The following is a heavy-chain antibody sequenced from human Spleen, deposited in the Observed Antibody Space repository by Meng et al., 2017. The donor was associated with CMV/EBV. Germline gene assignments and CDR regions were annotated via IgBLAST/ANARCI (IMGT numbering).Heavy chain of an antibody. Sequence: FTSYRFSWVRPAPGPGLEWMGWISGYNGDTNYARKLQGRVTMTTDTSTSTAYMELRSLRSDDTAVYYCARDIEYCGSTSCFEDCFDPWGQGTLVTVSS. CDR2: ISGYNGDT. CDR1: FTSYR. V-gene: IGHV1-18*01. CDR3: ARDIEYCGSTSCFEDCFDP. J-gene: IGHJ5*02. D-gene: IGHD2-2*01.